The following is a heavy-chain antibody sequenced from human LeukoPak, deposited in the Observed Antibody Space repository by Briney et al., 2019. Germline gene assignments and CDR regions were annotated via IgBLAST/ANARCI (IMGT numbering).Heavy chain of an antibody. CDR2: IYDSGST. CDR1: GGSIRSSYYY. D-gene: IGHD3-22*01. Sequence: NPSETLSLTCTVSGGSIRSSYYYWGWIRQPPGKGLEWIGSIYDSGSTYYNPSLKSRVTISVDTSKNQFSLKLSSVTAADTAVYYCARAYDYYDSSGYYLKHDAFDIWGQGTMVTVSS. J-gene: IGHJ3*02. CDR3: ARAYDYYDSSGYYLKHDAFDI. V-gene: IGHV4-39*07.